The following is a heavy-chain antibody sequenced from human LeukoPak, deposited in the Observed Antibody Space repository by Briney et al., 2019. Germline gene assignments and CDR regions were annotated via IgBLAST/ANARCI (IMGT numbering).Heavy chain of an antibody. CDR2: INHSGST. J-gene: IGHJ4*02. D-gene: IGHD3-22*01. CDR3: AKVYYDSSGYCFDY. CDR1: GGSISSYY. Sequence: PSQTLSLTCTVSGGSISSYYWSWLRQPPGKGLEWIGEINHSGSTNYNPSLKSRVTISVDTSKNQFSLKLSSVTAADTAVYYCAKVYYDSSGYCFDYWGQGTLVTVSS. V-gene: IGHV4-34*01.